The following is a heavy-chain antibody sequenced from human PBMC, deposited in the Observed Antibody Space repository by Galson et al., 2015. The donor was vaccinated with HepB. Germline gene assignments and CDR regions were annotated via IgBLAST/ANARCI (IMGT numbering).Heavy chain of an antibody. CDR1: GYRVPSYW. D-gene: IGHD3-10*01. J-gene: IGHJ4*02. Sequence: QSGAEVTKPGESLRISCKGSGYRVPSYWIGWVRQKPGKGLEWMGFIYPEDSDVRYSPSFQGQVTISADKSISTAYLQWNSLKASDTAIYYCATQLSFGSGAYYDPHYFDYWGQGTLVTVSS. CDR3: ATQLSFGSGAYYDPHYFDY. CDR2: IYPEDSDV. V-gene: IGHV5-51*01.